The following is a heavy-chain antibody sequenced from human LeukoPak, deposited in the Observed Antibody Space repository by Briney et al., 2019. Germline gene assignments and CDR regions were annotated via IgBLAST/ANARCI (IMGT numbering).Heavy chain of an antibody. Sequence: PGRSLRLSCAASGFTFSSYAMHWVRQAPGKGLEWVAVISYDGSNKYYAESVKGRFTISRDNSKNTLYLQMNSLRAEDTAVYYCARASHYYDSSGDAFDIWGQGTMVTVSS. D-gene: IGHD3-22*01. CDR2: ISYDGSNK. J-gene: IGHJ3*02. V-gene: IGHV3-30-3*01. CDR1: GFTFSSYA. CDR3: ARASHYYDSSGDAFDI.